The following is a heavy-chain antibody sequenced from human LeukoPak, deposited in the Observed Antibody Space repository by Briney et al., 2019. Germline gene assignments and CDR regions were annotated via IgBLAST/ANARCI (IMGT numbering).Heavy chain of an antibody. CDR2: INHSGST. J-gene: IGHJ4*02. V-gene: IGHV4-34*01. D-gene: IGHD2-2*01. Sequence: SETLSLTCAVYGGSFSGYYWGWIRQPPGKGLEWIGEINHSGSTNYNPSLKSRVTISVDTSKNQFSLKLSSVTAADTAVYYCVSAPYCSSTSCSYWGQGTLVTVSS. CDR3: VSAPYCSSTSCSY. CDR1: GGSFSGYY.